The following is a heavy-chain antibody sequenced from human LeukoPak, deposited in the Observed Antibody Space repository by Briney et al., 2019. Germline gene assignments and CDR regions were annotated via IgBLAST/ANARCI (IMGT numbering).Heavy chain of an antibody. CDR1: GDSVSSNSAA. CDR2: TYYRSKWYN. V-gene: IGHV6-1*01. CDR3: ARELYYYDSSGYPPLEAFDI. Sequence: SQTLSLTCAISGDSVSSNSAAWNWTRQSPSRGLEWLGRTYYRSKWYNDYAVSVKSRITINPDTSKNQFSLQLNSVTPEDTAVYYCARELYYYDSSGYPPLEAFDIWGQGTMVTVSS. D-gene: IGHD3-22*01. J-gene: IGHJ3*02.